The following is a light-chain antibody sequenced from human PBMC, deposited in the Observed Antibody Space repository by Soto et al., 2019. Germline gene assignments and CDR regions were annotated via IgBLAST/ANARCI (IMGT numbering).Light chain of an antibody. V-gene: IGLV2-14*03. CDR1: SSDVGDYNY. CDR2: DVS. CDR3: SSYSSSGTLDV. J-gene: IGLJ1*01. Sequence: QSALTQPASVSGSPGQSITISCTGSSSDVGDYNYVAWYQQHPDKAPKLMIFDVSSRPSGVSNRFSGSKSGSTASLTISGLQGEDEADYFCSSYSSSGTLDVFGPGTKLTVL.